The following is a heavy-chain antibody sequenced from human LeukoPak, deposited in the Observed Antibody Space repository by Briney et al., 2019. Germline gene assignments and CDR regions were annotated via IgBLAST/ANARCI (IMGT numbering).Heavy chain of an antibody. Sequence: GRSLRLSCAASGFTFSSYGMHWVRQAPGKGLEWVAVISYDGSNEYYADSVKGRFTISRDNSKNALYLQMNSLRAEDTAVYYCAKDKRGAAAGFFDYWGQGTLVTVSS. CDR1: GFTFSSYG. D-gene: IGHD6-13*01. CDR3: AKDKRGAAAGFFDY. V-gene: IGHV3-30*18. J-gene: IGHJ4*02. CDR2: ISYDGSNE.